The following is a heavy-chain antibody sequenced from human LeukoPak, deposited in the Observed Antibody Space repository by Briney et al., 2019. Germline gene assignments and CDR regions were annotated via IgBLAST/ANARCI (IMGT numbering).Heavy chain of an antibody. CDR2: ISYDGSNK. CDR1: GFTFSSYA. J-gene: IGHJ4*02. D-gene: IGHD2-2*01. CDR3: ARDERRYCSDSSCYPGDY. Sequence: GGSLRLSCAASGFTFSSYAMHWVRQAPGKGLEWVAVISYDGSNKYYADSVKGRFTISRDNSKNTLYLQMNSLRAEDTAVYYCARDERRYCSDSSCYPGDYWGQGTLVTVSS. V-gene: IGHV3-30*04.